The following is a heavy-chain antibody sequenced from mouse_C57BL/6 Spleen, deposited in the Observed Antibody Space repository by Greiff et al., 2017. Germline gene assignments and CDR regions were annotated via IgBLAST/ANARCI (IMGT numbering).Heavy chain of an antibody. V-gene: IGHV1-4*01. CDR1: GYTFTSYT. J-gene: IGHJ1*03. CDR3: ARDYGNYWYFDV. D-gene: IGHD2-1*01. CDR2: INPSSGYT. Sequence: VKLQESGAELARPGASVKMSCKASGYTFTSYTMHWVKQRPGQGLEWIGYINPSSGYTKYNQKFKDKATLTADKSSSTAYMQLSSLTSEDSAVYYCARDYGNYWYFDVWGTGTTVTVSS.